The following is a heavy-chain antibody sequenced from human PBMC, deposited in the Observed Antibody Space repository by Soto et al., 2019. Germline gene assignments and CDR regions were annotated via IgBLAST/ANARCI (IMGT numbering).Heavy chain of an antibody. CDR1: GHSLTSNW. Sequence: GESLKISCKGSGHSLTSNWIGWVRQMPGKGLEWMGIIYPGDSDTRYSPSFQGQVTISADKSISTAYLQWSSLKASDTAMYYCARMVVNTALGYFDCWGQGTLVTVSS. CDR3: ARMVVNTALGYFDC. D-gene: IGHD5-18*01. V-gene: IGHV5-51*01. CDR2: IYPGDSDT. J-gene: IGHJ4*02.